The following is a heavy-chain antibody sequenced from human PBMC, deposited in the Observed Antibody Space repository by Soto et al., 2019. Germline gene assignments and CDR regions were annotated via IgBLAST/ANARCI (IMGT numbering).Heavy chain of an antibody. Sequence: SETLSLTCTVSGGSNSSGGYYWSWIRQHPGKGLEWIGYIYYSGSTYYNPSLKSRVTISVDTSKNQFSLKLSSVTAADTAVYYCARFYMVRGVMGAFDIWGQGTMVTV. V-gene: IGHV4-31*03. D-gene: IGHD3-10*01. CDR3: ARFYMVRGVMGAFDI. J-gene: IGHJ3*02. CDR2: IYYSGST. CDR1: GGSNSSGGYY.